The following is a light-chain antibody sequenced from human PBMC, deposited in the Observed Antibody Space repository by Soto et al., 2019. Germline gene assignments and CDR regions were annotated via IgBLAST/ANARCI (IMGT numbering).Light chain of an antibody. CDR3: CSYAGSYVV. CDR1: SSDVGAYNY. CDR2: EVS. V-gene: IGLV2-8*01. J-gene: IGLJ2*01. Sequence: QSALTQPPSASGSPGQSVTISCTGTSSDVGAYNYVSWYQQHPGKAPKLMIYEVSNRPSGVPDRFSGSKSGNTASLTISGLQAEDEADYYCCSYAGSYVVFGGGTKLTVL.